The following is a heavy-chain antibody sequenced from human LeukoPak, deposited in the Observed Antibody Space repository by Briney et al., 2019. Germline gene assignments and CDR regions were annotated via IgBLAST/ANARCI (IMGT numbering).Heavy chain of an antibody. Sequence: GGSLRLSCAASGFTFSGNWMNWVRQAPGKGLEWVSSISSSSSYIYYADSVKGRFTISRDNAKNSLYLQMNSLRAEDTAVYYCAREPAYHDIGNFDYWGQGTLVTVSS. D-gene: IGHD3-22*01. CDR3: AREPAYHDIGNFDY. V-gene: IGHV3-21*06. CDR1: GFTFSGNW. J-gene: IGHJ4*02. CDR2: ISSSSSYI.